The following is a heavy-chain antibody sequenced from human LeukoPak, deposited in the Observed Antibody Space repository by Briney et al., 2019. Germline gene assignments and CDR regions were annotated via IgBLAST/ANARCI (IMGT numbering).Heavy chain of an antibody. CDR1: GFTFSNNA. J-gene: IGHJ4*02. CDR3: ARGDTGYSSSWFPSGYY. Sequence: EESLRLSCVASGFTFSNNAMSWVRQAPGKGLEWVSAVNGSGVVTHYATSVKGRFTISRDNSKNSLYLQMNSLRAEDTAVYYCARGDTGYSSSWFPSGYYWGQGTLVTVSS. D-gene: IGHD6-13*01. V-gene: IGHV3-23*01. CDR2: VNGSGVVT.